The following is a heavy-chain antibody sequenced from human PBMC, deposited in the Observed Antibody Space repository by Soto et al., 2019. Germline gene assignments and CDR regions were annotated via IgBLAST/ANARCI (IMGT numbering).Heavy chain of an antibody. V-gene: IGHV4-30-4*08. CDR2: IYHSGST. Sequence: SETLSLTSTVSGGSFSTGDYYWSWIRQPPGKGLERIRYIYHSGSTYYTPSLRIRVTISLDTSKNQFSLRLSSVTAADTVVYYYARGLRRMGGVSDWFDPWGQGTLVTVSS. J-gene: IGHJ5*02. CDR3: ARGLRRMGGVSDWFDP. D-gene: IGHD3-16*01. CDR1: GGSFSTGDYY.